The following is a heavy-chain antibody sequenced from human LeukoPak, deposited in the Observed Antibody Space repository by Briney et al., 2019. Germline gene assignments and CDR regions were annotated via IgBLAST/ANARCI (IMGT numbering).Heavy chain of an antibody. Sequence: PGGSLRLSCAASGFTVSSNYMSWVRQAPGKGLEWVSVIYSGGSTYYADSVKGRFTISRDNSKNTLYLQMNSLRAEDTAVYYCARDLAGKYSSSWYPFLDWGQGTLVTVSS. V-gene: IGHV3-53*01. D-gene: IGHD6-13*01. CDR3: ARDLAGKYSSSWYPFLD. CDR1: GFTVSSNY. J-gene: IGHJ4*02. CDR2: IYSGGST.